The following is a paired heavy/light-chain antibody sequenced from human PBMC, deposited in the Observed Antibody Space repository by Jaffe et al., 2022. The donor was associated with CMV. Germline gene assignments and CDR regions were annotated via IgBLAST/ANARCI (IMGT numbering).Light chain of an antibody. J-gene: IGKJ2*01. CDR1: QSLVHSDGNTY. CDR3: TQATQLPHT. Sequence: DIVLTQTPLSSPVTLGQPASISCTSSQSLVHSDGNTYLSWLQQRPGQPPRLLIYKISNRFSGVPARFSGSGAGTDFTLKISRVEAEDVGVYYCTQATQLPHTFGQGTKLEIK. V-gene: IGKV2-24*01. CDR2: KIS.
Heavy chain of an antibody. J-gene: IGHJ4*02. Sequence: EVQLVESGGGLVQPGGSLRLSCAASGFSFSTTWMNWVRQAPGKGLLWVSRITSDGSSTDYADSVKGRFTISRDNAKNTLYLQMNSLRAEDTAVYYCARDWFHAKDYWGQGTLVTVSS. CDR3: ARDWFHAKDY. CDR2: ITSDGSST. CDR1: GFSFSTTW. D-gene: IGHD2-8*01. V-gene: IGHV3-74*01.